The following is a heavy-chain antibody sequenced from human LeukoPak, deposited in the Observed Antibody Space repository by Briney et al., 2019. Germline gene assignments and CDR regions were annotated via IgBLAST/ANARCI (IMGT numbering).Heavy chain of an antibody. D-gene: IGHD4-17*01. CDR2: INHSGST. J-gene: IGHJ1*01. CDR1: GGSISSSSYY. CDR3: ARGSRGHYGDYGAKYFQH. Sequence: SETLSLTCTVSGGSISSSSYYWSWIRQPPGKGLEWIGEINHSGSTNYNPSLKSRVTISVDTSKNQFSLKLSSVTAADTAVYYCARGSRGHYGDYGAKYFQHWGQGTLVTVSS. V-gene: IGHV4-39*07.